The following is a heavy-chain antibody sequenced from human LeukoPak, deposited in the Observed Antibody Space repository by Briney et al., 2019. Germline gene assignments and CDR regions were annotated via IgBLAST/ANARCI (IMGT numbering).Heavy chain of an antibody. D-gene: IGHD3-22*01. CDR1: GFTFSSYA. V-gene: IGHV3-30-3*01. CDR3: ARAGYYDSSGYYLNKKFDY. CDR2: ISYDGSNK. J-gene: IGHJ4*02. Sequence: GGSLRLSCAASGFTFSSYAMHWVRQAPGKGLEWVTVISYDGSNKYYADSVKGRFTISRDNSKNTLYLQMNSLRAEDTAVYYCARAGYYDSSGYYLNKKFDYWGQGTLVTVSS.